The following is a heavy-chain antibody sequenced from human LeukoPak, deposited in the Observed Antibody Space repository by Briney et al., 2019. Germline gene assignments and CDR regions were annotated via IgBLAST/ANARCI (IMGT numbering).Heavy chain of an antibody. CDR2: ISGSGGST. CDR1: GFTFSSYS. Sequence: PGGSLRLSCAASGFTFSSYSMNWVRQAPGKGLEWVSAISGSGGSTYYADSVKGRFTISRDNSKNTLYLQMNSLRAEDTAVYYCAKDTREQWLVRSFDYWGQGTLVTVSS. D-gene: IGHD6-19*01. V-gene: IGHV3-23*01. CDR3: AKDTREQWLVRSFDY. J-gene: IGHJ4*02.